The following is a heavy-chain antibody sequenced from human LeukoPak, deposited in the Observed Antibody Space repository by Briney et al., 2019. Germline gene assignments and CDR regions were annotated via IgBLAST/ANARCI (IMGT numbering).Heavy chain of an antibody. CDR1: GYTFTGYY. D-gene: IGHD4-23*01. CDR3: ARGIYGGNSPLVDY. CDR2: INPSHGDT. Sequence: ASVKVSCKASGYTFTGYYMHWVLQAPEQGLESISTINPSHGDTNYAQKFQGRVTMTRDTSISTAYMELSRLRSDDTAVYYCARGIYGGNSPLVDYWGQGTLVTVSS. J-gene: IGHJ4*02. V-gene: IGHV1-2*02.